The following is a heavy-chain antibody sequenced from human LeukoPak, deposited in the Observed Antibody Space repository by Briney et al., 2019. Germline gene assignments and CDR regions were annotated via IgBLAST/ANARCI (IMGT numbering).Heavy chain of an antibody. CDR1: GFSFSTYW. D-gene: IGHD3-10*01. CDR3: ARRHHFGFLDS. J-gene: IGHJ4*02. V-gene: IGHV3-7*04. CDR2: IKEDGDDR. Sequence: GGSLRLSCAASGFSFSTYWMTWVRQAPGKGLEWVAHIKEDGDDRYYVDSVTGRFTISRDNAKNSLFLQMNSLRAEDTAVYYCARRHHFGFLDSWGQGTLVTVSS.